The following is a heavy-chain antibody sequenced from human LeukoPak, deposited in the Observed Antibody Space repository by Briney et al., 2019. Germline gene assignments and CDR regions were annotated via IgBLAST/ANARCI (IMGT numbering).Heavy chain of an antibody. J-gene: IGHJ4*02. CDR1: GYTFTSYG. V-gene: IGHV1-18*01. D-gene: IGHD3-10*01. Sequence: ASVKVSCKASGYTFTSYGISWVRQAPGQGLEWMGWISAYNGNTNYAQKLQGRVTMTTDTSTSTAYMELRGLRSDDTAVYYCAREKSLLWFGEFDYWGQGTLVTVSS. CDR3: AREKSLLWFGEFDY. CDR2: ISAYNGNT.